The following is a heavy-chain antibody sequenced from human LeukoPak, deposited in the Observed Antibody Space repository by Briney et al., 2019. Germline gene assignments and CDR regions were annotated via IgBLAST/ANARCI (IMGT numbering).Heavy chain of an antibody. CDR1: GFTFSSYA. CDR2: ITVRGLTT. V-gene: IGHV3-23*01. CDR3: AKGLRTLDQ. Sequence: PSGCLRLSCAASGFTFSSYAMTWVHQAPGKGLEWVSSITVRGLTTYYADTVKGRFTISRDNSKSTLFLQMNSLRAEDTAVYYCAKGLRTLDQWGQGTLVTVSS. J-gene: IGHJ4*02.